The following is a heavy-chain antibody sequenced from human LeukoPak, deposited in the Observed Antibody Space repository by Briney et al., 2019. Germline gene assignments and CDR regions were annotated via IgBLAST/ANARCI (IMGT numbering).Heavy chain of an antibody. CDR2: IYTNGST. V-gene: IGHV4-61*02. Sequence: PSQTLSLTCTASGGSISSGSYYWSWIRQPAEKGLEWIRRIYTNGSTNYNPSLKSRVTISVDTSKNQFSLKLSSVTAADTAVYYCARELVLWFAERSTSLDFDYWGQGTLVTVSS. CDR3: ARELVLWFAERSTSLDFDY. J-gene: IGHJ4*02. CDR1: GGSISSGSYY. D-gene: IGHD3-10*01.